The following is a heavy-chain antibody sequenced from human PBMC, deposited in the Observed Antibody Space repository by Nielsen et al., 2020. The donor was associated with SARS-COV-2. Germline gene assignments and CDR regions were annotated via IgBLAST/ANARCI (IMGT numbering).Heavy chain of an antibody. CDR2: ISSSGSTI. CDR1: GFTFSDYY. J-gene: IGHJ6*02. D-gene: IGHD6-19*01. Sequence: GGSLRLSCAASGFTFSDYYMSWIRQAPGKGLEWVSYISSSGSTIYYADSVKGRFTISRDNAKNSLYLQMNSLRAEDTAVYYCARLSQWLVQKYGMDVWGQGTTVTVSS. V-gene: IGHV3-11*04. CDR3: ARLSQWLVQKYGMDV.